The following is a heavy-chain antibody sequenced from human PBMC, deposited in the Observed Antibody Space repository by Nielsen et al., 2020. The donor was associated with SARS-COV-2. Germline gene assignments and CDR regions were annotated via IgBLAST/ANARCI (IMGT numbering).Heavy chain of an antibody. Sequence: ASVKVSCKAFDYNFLSYGISWVRQAPGQGLDWMGWTSPYNGNRNYAQKFQGRVTMTTDTATSTAYMELRSLRSDDTAVYYCVKSGTLGVAGEVGALEYHYFHYGMDLWGQGTTVTVSS. V-gene: IGHV1-18*01. D-gene: IGHD6-19*01. CDR2: TSPYNGNR. CDR3: VKSGTLGVAGEVGALEYHYFHYGMDL. J-gene: IGHJ6*02. CDR1: DYNFLSYG.